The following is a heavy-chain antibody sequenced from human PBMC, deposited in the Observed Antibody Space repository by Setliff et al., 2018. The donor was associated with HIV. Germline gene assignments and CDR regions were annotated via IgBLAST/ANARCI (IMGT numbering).Heavy chain of an antibody. V-gene: IGHV4-59*05. D-gene: IGHD3-3*01. CDR3: ASQDYDFWSGYYTWNY. CDR1: GGSISSHY. Sequence: SETLSLTCTVSGGSISSHYWSWIRQPPGKGLEWIGSIYYSGSTYYNPSLKSRVTISVDTSKNQFSLKLSSVTAADTAVYYCASQDYDFWSGYYTWNYWGQGTLVTVSS. J-gene: IGHJ4*02. CDR2: IYYSGST.